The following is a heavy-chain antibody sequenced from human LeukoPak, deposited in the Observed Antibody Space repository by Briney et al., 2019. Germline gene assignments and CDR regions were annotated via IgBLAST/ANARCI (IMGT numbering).Heavy chain of an antibody. J-gene: IGHJ4*02. CDR2: IKQDGRDK. D-gene: IGHD1-26*01. CDR3: AKDPIFSGSYGVFDS. V-gene: IGHV3-7*03. Sequence: GGSLRLSCAASGFTFSSYWMNWVRQAPGKGLEWVATIKQDGRDKYYVDSVKGRFTISRDDAKNSLYLQMNSLRAGDTAVYYCAKDPIFSGSYGVFDSWGQGTLVTVSS. CDR1: GFTFSSYW.